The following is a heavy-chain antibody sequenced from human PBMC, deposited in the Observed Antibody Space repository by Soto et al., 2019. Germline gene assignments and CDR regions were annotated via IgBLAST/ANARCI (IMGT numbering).Heavy chain of an antibody. D-gene: IGHD6-13*01. CDR2: IYSGGTT. V-gene: IGHV3-66*01. CDR1: GFTVSSNY. J-gene: IGHJ4*02. CDR3: ARAGIRQAAAGSWDCCLIDS. Sequence: EVQLVESGGGLVQPGGSLRLSCAASGFTVSSNYMSWVRQAPGKGLERVSIIYSGGTTYYADSVKGRFTISRVNSKNKLYLQMNSLRAEDTAVYYCARAGIRQAAAGSWDCCLIDSWGQGTLVTVSS.